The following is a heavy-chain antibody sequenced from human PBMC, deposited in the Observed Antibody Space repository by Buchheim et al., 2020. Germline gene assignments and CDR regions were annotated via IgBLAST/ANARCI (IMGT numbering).Heavy chain of an antibody. J-gene: IGHJ5*02. CDR1: GGSFSGYY. V-gene: IGHV4-34*01. CDR2: INHSGST. D-gene: IGHD1-1*01. Sequence: QVQLQQWGARLLKPSETLSLTCAVYGGSFSGYYWSWIRQPPGKGLEWIGEINHSGSTNYNPSLKSRVTISVDTSKKQFSLKLSSVTAADTAVYYCAQQRLAGDGFDPWGQGTL. CDR3: AQQRLAGDGFDP.